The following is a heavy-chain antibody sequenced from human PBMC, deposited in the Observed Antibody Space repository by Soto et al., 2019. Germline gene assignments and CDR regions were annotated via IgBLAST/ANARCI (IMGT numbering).Heavy chain of an antibody. D-gene: IGHD3-3*01. V-gene: IGHV1-45*02. J-gene: IGHJ6*02. Sequence: ASVKVSCKASGYTFTYRYLHWVRQAPGQALEWMGWITPFNGNTNYAQKFQDRVTIIRDRSMSTAYMELSSLRSEDTAMYYCAGTTYDFRSGYYGGMDVWGQGTTVNVSS. CDR1: GYTFTYRY. CDR2: ITPFNGNT. CDR3: AGTTYDFRSGYYGGMDV.